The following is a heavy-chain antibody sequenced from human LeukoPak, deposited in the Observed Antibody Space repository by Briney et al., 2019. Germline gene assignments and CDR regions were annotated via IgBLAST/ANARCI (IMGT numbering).Heavy chain of an antibody. V-gene: IGHV3-23*01. Sequence: GGSLRLSCAASGFTFSGYCMMWLRQAPGKGLEWVSSVSGGGSDAYYADSVKGRFTSSRDNSKNSLYLQMNSLRAEDTAVYYWAKGAAPGKVDWFDPWGEGALVTVSS. J-gene: IGHJ5*02. CDR2: VSGGGSDA. CDR1: GFTFSGYC. CDR3: AKGAAPGKVDWFDP. D-gene: IGHD6-25*01.